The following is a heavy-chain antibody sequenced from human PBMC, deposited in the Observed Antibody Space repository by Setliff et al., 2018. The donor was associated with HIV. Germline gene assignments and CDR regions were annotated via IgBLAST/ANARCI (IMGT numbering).Heavy chain of an antibody. CDR1: GVSISDYY. CDR2: MDNRGNT. Sequence: ETLSLTCSVSGVSISDYYWNWIRQPPGKGLEWIGYMDNRGNTNYSPSLKSRITISVDTSKNHFSLKLNSVTAADTAVYYCARSTPSIGYISEHWGQGALVTVS. CDR3: ARSTPSIGYISEH. D-gene: IGHD5-12*01. V-gene: IGHV4-59*01. J-gene: IGHJ1*01.